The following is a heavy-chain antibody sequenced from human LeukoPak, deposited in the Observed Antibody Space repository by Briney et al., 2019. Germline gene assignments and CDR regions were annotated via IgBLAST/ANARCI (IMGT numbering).Heavy chain of an antibody. CDR2: ILYSGTTT. D-gene: IGHD1-1*01. CDR3: ARVGDWNDLVY. Sequence: PSETLSLTCTVSGGPISPYYWSWIRQTPGKGLEWIGYILYSGTTTNYNPSLKSRVTISVDTSKNQFSLKLSSVTAADTAVYYCARVGDWNDLVYWGQGTLVTVSS. V-gene: IGHV4-59*01. CDR1: GGPISPYY. J-gene: IGHJ4*02.